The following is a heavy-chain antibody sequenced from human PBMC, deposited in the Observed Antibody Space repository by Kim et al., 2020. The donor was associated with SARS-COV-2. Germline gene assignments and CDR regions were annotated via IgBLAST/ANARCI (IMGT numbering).Heavy chain of an antibody. Sequence: TPSIQRPVTISADTSINTAYLQWSSLRASDTAMYYCARRYYDSSGFEYFDYWGQGTLVTVSS. J-gene: IGHJ4*02. CDR3: ARRYYDSSGFEYFDY. D-gene: IGHD3-22*01. V-gene: IGHV5-51*01.